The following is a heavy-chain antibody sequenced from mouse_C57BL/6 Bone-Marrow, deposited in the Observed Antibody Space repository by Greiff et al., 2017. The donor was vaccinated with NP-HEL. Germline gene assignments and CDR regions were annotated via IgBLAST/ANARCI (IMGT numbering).Heavy chain of an antibody. V-gene: IGHV2-5*01. CDR2: IWRGGST. J-gene: IGHJ1*03. D-gene: IGHD1-1*01. Sequence: QVQLQQSGPGLVQPSQSLSITCTVSGFSLTSYGVHWVRQSPGKGLEWLGVIWRGGSTDYNAAFMSRLSITKDNSKSQVFFKMNSLQADDTAIYYCAKSPSYYYGSSEVNWDWYFDVWGTGTTVTVSS. CDR1: GFSLTSYG. CDR3: AKSPSYYYGSSEVNWDWYFDV.